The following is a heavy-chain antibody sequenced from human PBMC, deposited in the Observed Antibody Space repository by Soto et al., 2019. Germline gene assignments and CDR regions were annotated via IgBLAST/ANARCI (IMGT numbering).Heavy chain of an antibody. Sequence: SVKVSCKASGGTFSSYAISWVREAPGQGLEWMGGIGPIFGTANYAQKFQGRVTITADESTSTAYMEPSTLRSEDTAAYYCARVHPGPQWLVPYFHSWGQGTLVTVSS. J-gene: IGHJ4*02. CDR1: GGTFSSYA. CDR3: ARVHPGPQWLVPYFHS. CDR2: IGPIFGTA. V-gene: IGHV1-69*13. D-gene: IGHD6-19*01.